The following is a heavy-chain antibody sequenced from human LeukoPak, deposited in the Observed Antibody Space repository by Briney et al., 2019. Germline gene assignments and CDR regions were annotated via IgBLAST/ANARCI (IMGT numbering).Heavy chain of an antibody. CDR2: ISGGST. D-gene: IGHD6-19*01. CDR3: AIPEYSSGWHSFGY. Sequence: PGGSLRLSCAASGFTVSSNEMSWVRQAPGKGLEWVSSISGGSTYYADSRKGRFTISRDNSKNTLYLQMNSLRAEDTAVYYCAIPEYSSGWHSFGYWGQGTLVTVSS. V-gene: IGHV3-38-3*01. CDR1: GFTVSSNE. J-gene: IGHJ4*02.